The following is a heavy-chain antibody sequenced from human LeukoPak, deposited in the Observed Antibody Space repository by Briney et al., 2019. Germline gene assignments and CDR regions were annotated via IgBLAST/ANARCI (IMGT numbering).Heavy chain of an antibody. J-gene: IGHJ4*02. CDR1: GGSFSGYY. CDR2: INHSGST. CDR3: AKDRATATVVDY. Sequence: PSETLSLTCAVYGGSFSGYYWSWIRQPPGKGLEWIGEINHSGSTNYNPSLKSRVTISVDTSKNQFSLKLSSVTAADTAVYYCAKDRATATVVDYWGQGTLVTVSS. V-gene: IGHV4-34*01. D-gene: IGHD5-12*01.